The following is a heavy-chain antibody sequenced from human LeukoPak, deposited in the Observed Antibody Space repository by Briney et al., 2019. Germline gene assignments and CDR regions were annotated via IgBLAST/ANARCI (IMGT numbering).Heavy chain of an antibody. J-gene: IGHJ5*02. CDR3: ARDRCTNGVCGWFDP. D-gene: IGHD2-8*01. Sequence: ASVKVSCKASGYTFTGYYMHWVRQAPGQGLEWMGWINPNSGGTNYAQKFQGRVTMTMDTSISKAYMELSRLRSDDTAVYYCARDRCTNGVCGWFDPWGQGTLVTVSS. CDR2: INPNSGGT. CDR1: GYTFTGYY. V-gene: IGHV1-2*02.